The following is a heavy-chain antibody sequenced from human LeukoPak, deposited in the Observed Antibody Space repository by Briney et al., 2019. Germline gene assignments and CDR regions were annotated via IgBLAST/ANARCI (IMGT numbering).Heavy chain of an antibody. J-gene: IGHJ4*02. V-gene: IGHV3-23*01. D-gene: IGHD3-22*01. CDR3: AKRGVVIRVILVGFHKEAYYFDS. Sequence: GGSLRLSCAVSGITLSNYGMTWVRQAPGKGLKWVAGISDTGGRTNYADSVKGRFTISRDNPKNTLYLQMNSLRAEDTAVYFCAKRGVVIRVILVGFHKEAYYFDSWGQGALVTVSS. CDR2: ISDTGGRT. CDR1: GITLSNYG.